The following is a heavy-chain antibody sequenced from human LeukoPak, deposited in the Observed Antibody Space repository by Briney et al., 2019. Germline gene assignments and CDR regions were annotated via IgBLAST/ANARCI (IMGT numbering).Heavy chain of an antibody. CDR2: IYYSGST. Sequence: SETLSLTCTVSGGSISSSSYYWGWIRQPPGKGLEWIGSIYYSGSTYYNPSLKSRVTISVDTSKNQFSLKLSSVTAADTAVYFCARPDIAAAATPYYFDYWGQGTLVTVSS. D-gene: IGHD6-13*01. CDR1: GGSISSSSYY. V-gene: IGHV4-39*01. CDR3: ARPDIAAAATPYYFDY. J-gene: IGHJ4*02.